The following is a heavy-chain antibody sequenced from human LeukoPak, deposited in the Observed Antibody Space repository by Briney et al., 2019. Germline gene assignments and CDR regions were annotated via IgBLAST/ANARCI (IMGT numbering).Heavy chain of an antibody. D-gene: IGHD2-21*02. J-gene: IGHJ3*02. CDR3: AREVRIVVVTATHDAFDI. V-gene: IGHV1-69*05. CDR1: GGTFSSYA. Sequence: SVKVSCKASGGTFSSYAISWVRQAPGQGLEWMGGIIPIFGTANYAQKFQGRVTMTRDMSTSTVYMELSSLRSEDTAVYYCAREVRIVVVTATHDAFDIWGQGTMVTVSS. CDR2: IIPIFGTA.